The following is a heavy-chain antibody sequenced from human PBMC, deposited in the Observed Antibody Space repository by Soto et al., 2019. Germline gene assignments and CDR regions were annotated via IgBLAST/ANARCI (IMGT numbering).Heavy chain of an antibody. D-gene: IGHD5-12*01. J-gene: IGHJ4*02. CDR2: IIPICNTP. CDR3: ARRPRNGYNR. V-gene: IGHV1-69*01. CDR1: GGSFSNSA. Sequence: QVKLVQSGAELKKPGSSVKVSCKSSGGSFSNSAVTWVRQAPGQGLEWMGGIIPICNTPNYAQKFQGRVAFTADDSTATSYMELTSLTSEDTAVYYCARRPRNGYNRWGQGTLFTVAS.